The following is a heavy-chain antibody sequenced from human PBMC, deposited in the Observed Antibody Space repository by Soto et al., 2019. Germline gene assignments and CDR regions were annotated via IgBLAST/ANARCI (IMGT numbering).Heavy chain of an antibody. D-gene: IGHD6-19*01. CDR3: ARAGYSSGWDHFDH. CDR1: GFIFSDHY. CDR2: TRNKANSYTT. J-gene: IGHJ4*02. V-gene: IGHV3-72*01. Sequence: GGSLRLSCAASGFIFSDHYMDWVRQAPGKGLEWVGRTRNKANSYTTQYAASVKGRFTISRDDSKNSLYLQMNSLKTEDTAVYYCARAGYSSGWDHFDHWGQGTLVTVSS.